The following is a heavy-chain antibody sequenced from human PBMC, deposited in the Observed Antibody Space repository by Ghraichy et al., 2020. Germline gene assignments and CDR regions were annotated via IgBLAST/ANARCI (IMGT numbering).Heavy chain of an antibody. J-gene: IGHJ6*02. CDR2: ISAYNGNT. Sequence: ASVKVSCKASGYTFTSYGISWVRQAPGQGLEWMGWISAYNGNTNYAQKLQGRVTMTTDTSTSTAYMELRSLRSDDTAVYYCARDPINYDILTGSYGMDVWGQGTTVTVSS. V-gene: IGHV1-18*01. CDR3: ARDPINYDILTGSYGMDV. D-gene: IGHD3-9*01. CDR1: GYTFTSYG.